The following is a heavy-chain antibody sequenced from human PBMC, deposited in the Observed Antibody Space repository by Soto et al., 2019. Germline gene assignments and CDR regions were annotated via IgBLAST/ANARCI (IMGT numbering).Heavy chain of an antibody. CDR1: GASISSSY. V-gene: IGHV4-59*07. Sequence: SDTLSRNCTVSGASISSSYWSWIRQSPERGLEWIAYVYHTGATNYNPSLKSRVTISLDTSKGQFSLNLTSLTTADTAVYFCARGGNRYSNVAPGVGGFDFCGQGSVVTVS. D-gene: IGHD5-12*01. J-gene: IGHJ4*02. CDR2: VYHTGAT. CDR3: ARGGNRYSNVAPGVGGFDF.